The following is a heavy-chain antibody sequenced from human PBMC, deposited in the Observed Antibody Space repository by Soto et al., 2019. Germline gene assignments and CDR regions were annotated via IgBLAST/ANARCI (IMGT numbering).Heavy chain of an antibody. Sequence: QVQLEESGPGLVKPSETLSLACSASGASVTTYYWPWIRQPQGKTLEWIGQMYYGGNPDYNPSLKGRVSFSVDTSKNQFSLNLTSLTAADTAVYYCATGRGGYATPYWGQGILVVVSS. CDR3: ATGRGGYATPY. J-gene: IGHJ4*02. D-gene: IGHD5-12*01. CDR2: MYYGGNP. CDR1: GASVTTYY. V-gene: IGHV4-59*02.